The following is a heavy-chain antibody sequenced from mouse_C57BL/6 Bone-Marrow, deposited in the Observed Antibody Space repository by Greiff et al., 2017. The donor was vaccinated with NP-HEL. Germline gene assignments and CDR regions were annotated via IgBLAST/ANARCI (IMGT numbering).Heavy chain of an antibody. V-gene: IGHV1-7*01. D-gene: IGHD1-1*01. CDR1: GYTFTSYW. CDR2: INPSSGYT. Sequence: QVHVKQSGAELAKPGASVKLSCKASGYTFTSYWMHWVKQRPGQGLEWIGYINPSSGYTKYNQKFKDKATLTADKSSSTAYMQLSSLTYEDSAVYYCARSWSYYYGSSPFAYWGQGTLVTVSA. J-gene: IGHJ3*01. CDR3: ARSWSYYYGSSPFAY.